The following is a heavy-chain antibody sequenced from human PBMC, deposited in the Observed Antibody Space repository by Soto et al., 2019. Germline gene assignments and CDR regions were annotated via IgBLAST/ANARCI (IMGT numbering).Heavy chain of an antibody. Sequence: EVQLVESGGGLVKPGGSLRLSCAASGFTFSSYSMNWVRQAPGKGLEWVSSISSGSSYIYYADSVKGRFTISRDNAKNSLYLQMNGLGAEDTALYYCTIYSSFDYWGQGTLVTVSS. CDR1: GFTFSSYS. D-gene: IGHD6-19*01. V-gene: IGHV3-21*01. CDR3: TIYSSFDY. J-gene: IGHJ4*02. CDR2: ISSGSSYI.